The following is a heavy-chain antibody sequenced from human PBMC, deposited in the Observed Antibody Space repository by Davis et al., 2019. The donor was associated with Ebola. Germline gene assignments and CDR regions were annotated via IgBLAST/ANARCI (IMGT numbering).Heavy chain of an antibody. CDR1: GGTFSSYT. V-gene: IGHV1-69*04. J-gene: IGHJ6*02. CDR2: IIPILGIA. Sequence: SVKVSCKASGGTFSSYTISWVRQAPGQGLEWMGRIIPILGIANYAQKFQGRVTITADKSTSTAYMELSSLRSEDTAVYYCAREDGDYVSYYYYGMDVWGQGTTVTVSS. CDR3: AREDGDYVSYYYYGMDV. D-gene: IGHD4-17*01.